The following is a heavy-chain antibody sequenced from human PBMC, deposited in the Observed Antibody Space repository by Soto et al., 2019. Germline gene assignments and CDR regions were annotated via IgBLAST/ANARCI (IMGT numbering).Heavy chain of an antibody. CDR2: IWYDGSNK. D-gene: IGHD2-21*02. Sequence: QVQLVESGEGVVQPGRSLRLSCAASGFTFSSYGMHWVRQAPGKGLEWVAVIWYDGSNKYYADSVKGRFTISRDNSKNTLYLQMNSLRAEDTAVYYCARDFLAYCGGDCYPLDYWGQGTLVTVSS. J-gene: IGHJ4*02. CDR3: ARDFLAYCGGDCYPLDY. CDR1: GFTFSSYG. V-gene: IGHV3-33*01.